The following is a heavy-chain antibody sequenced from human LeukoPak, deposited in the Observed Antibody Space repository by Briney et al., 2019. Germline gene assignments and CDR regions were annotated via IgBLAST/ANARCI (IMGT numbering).Heavy chain of an antibody. CDR2: IYSSGST. Sequence: SETLSLTCIVSGGSTNSYYWSWIRQSGGKGLEWIGRIYSSGSTVYNPSLNSRLTMSIDTSKNQFSLTLKSVTATDTAVYYCARVKASSTSWAFYQWGQGALVTVSS. V-gene: IGHV4-4*07. CDR3: ARVKASSTSWAFYQ. D-gene: IGHD2-2*01. CDR1: GGSTNSYY. J-gene: IGHJ4*02.